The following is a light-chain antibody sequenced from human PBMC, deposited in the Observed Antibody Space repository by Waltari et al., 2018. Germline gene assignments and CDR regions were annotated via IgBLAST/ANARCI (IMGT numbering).Light chain of an antibody. J-gene: IGLJ2*01. CDR2: DVS. V-gene: IGLV2-11*01. CDR1: SSDVGAYNY. CDR3: CSFAGTYEVV. Sequence: QSALTQPRSVSGSPGQSVTISCTGTSSDVGAYNYVSWYQQRPGKAPQLIIYDVSERPSGVPHRFPGSKSGNTASLTISGLQAEDEADYYCCSFAGTYEVVFGGGTKLTVL.